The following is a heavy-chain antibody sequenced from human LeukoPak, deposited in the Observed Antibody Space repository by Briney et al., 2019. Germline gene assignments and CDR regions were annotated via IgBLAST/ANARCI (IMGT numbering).Heavy chain of an antibody. CDR3: ARGHYGRDY. CDR2: IKPDGSQK. J-gene: IGHJ4*02. V-gene: IGHV3-7*04. D-gene: IGHD4-17*01. CDR1: GFTFNGSW. Sequence: GGSLRLSCAVSGFTFNGSWMTWVRQAPGRGLEWVANIKPDGSQKYYVDSVKGRFTISRDNAKNSLYLQMNSLRANDTAVYYCARGHYGRDYWGQGTLVTVSS.